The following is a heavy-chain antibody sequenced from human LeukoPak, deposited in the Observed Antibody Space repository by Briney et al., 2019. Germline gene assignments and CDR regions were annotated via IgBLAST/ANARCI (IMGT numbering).Heavy chain of an antibody. CDR2: IKSKTDGGTT. Sequence: PGGSLRFSCAASGFTFSNAWMSWVRQAPGKGLEWVGRIKSKTDGGTTDYAAPVKGRFTISRDDSKNTLYLQMNSLKTEDTAVYYCTTGPPNYDILTGYPFDYWGQGTLVTVSS. CDR3: TTGPPNYDILTGYPFDY. V-gene: IGHV3-15*01. D-gene: IGHD3-9*01. CDR1: GFTFSNAW. J-gene: IGHJ4*02.